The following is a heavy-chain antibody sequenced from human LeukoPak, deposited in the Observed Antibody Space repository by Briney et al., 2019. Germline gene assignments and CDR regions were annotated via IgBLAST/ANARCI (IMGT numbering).Heavy chain of an antibody. V-gene: IGHV3-48*03. CDR2: ISSSGSTI. CDR3: ARDGGGGDYDSSGHQGY. CDR1: GFTFSSYE. D-gene: IGHD3-22*01. Sequence: RAGGSLRLSCAASGFTFSSYEMNWVRQASGKGLEWVSYISSSGSTIYYADSVKGRFTISRDNAKNSLYLQMNSLRAEDTAVYYCARDGGGGDYDSSGHQGYWGQGTLVTVSS. J-gene: IGHJ4*02.